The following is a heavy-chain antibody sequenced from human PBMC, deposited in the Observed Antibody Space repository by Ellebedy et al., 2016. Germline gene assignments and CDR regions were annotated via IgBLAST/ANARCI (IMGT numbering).Heavy chain of an antibody. D-gene: IGHD2-8*02. CDR3: ARNLGFCGTTGC. CDR2: INPDTLGT. J-gene: IGHJ4*02. CDR1: GYTFTGYY. V-gene: IGHV1-2*02. Sequence: ASVKVSXXASGYTFTGYYIHWVRQAPGQGLEWMGWINPDTLGTNYAQKFQGRVTMTRDTSINTVYMELTGLTSDDSAVYYCARNLGFCGTTGCWGQGTLVTVSS.